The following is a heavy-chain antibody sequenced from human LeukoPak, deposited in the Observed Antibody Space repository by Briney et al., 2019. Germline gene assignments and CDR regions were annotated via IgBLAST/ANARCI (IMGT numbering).Heavy chain of an antibody. CDR2: IYYSGST. J-gene: IGHJ5*02. V-gene: IGHV4-59*01. D-gene: IGHD3-10*01. CDR1: GGSISSYY. Sequence: SETLPLTCTVSGGSISSYYWSWIRQPPGKGLEWIGYIYYSGSTNYNPSLKSRVTISVDTSKNQFSLKLSSVTAADTAVYYCARMVGWFDPWGQGTLVTVSS. CDR3: ARMVGWFDP.